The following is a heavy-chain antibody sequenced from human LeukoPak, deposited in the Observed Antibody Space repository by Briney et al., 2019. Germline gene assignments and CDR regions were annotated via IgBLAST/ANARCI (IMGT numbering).Heavy chain of an antibody. CDR1: GFTFSSYS. D-gene: IGHD3-10*01. J-gene: IGHJ4*02. CDR2: INHSGST. CDR3: ARHGITMVRNFDY. V-gene: IGHV4-34*01. Sequence: GSLRLSCAASGFTFSSYSMNWVRQPPGKGLEWIGEINHSGSTNYNPSLKSRVTISVDTSKNQFSLKLSSVTAADTAVYYCARHGITMVRNFDYWGQGTLVTVSS.